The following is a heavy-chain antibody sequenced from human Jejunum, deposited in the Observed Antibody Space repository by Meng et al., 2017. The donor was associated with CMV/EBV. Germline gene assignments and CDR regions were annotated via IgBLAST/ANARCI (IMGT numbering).Heavy chain of an antibody. CDR1: GCTFSSYW. CDR3: ARDHRGRPHDY. Sequence: CAASGCTFSSYWMSWVRQAPGKGLEWVANIKQDGSEKYYVDSVKGRFTISRDNAKNSLYLQMNSLRAEDTAVYYCARDHRGRPHDYWGQGTLVTVSS. CDR2: IKQDGSEK. J-gene: IGHJ4*02. D-gene: IGHD1-14*01. V-gene: IGHV3-7*01.